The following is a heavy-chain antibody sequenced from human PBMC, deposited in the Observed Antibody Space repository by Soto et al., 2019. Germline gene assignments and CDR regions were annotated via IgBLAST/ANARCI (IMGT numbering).Heavy chain of an antibody. CDR3: ARYYRGSGRYFFDY. Sequence: ETLSLTCTVSGGSISSGDYYWSWIRQAPGKGLEWVANINQDGGVTYYVDSVEGRFTISRDNTKDSLYLQMNSLRGEDTAIYYCARYYRGSGRYFFDYWGQGTPVTVSS. CDR2: INQDGGVT. CDR1: GGSISSGDYY. J-gene: IGHJ4*02. V-gene: IGHV3-7*03. D-gene: IGHD6-19*01.